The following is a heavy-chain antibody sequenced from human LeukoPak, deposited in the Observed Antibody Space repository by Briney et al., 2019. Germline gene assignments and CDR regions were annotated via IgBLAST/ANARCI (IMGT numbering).Heavy chain of an antibody. Sequence: GGSLRLSCAASGFTFSSYWMSWVRQAPGKGLEWVANIKEDGSEKYYVDSVKGRFTISRDNAKNSLHLQMNSLRAEDTAVYYCAREHYFYYMDGWGKGTTVTVSS. J-gene: IGHJ6*03. CDR1: GFTFSSYW. CDR2: IKEDGSEK. V-gene: IGHV3-7*01. CDR3: AREHYFYYMDG.